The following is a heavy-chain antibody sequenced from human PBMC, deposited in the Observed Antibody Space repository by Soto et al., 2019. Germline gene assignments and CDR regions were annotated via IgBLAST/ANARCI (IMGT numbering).Heavy chain of an antibody. J-gene: IGHJ3*02. Sequence: QLHLVQSGAVVKKPGASVTVSCSASGYPVTAYYMHWVRQAPGRGLEWMGGINPATGAAKYTQTFQGGVTMARDTSTSTVFMELGGLTSGDTAVFYWARGGGVGVAGSAAFDMWGQGTLVTVSS. CDR1: GYPVTAYY. V-gene: IGHV1-2*02. CDR3: ARGGGVGVAGSAAFDM. CDR2: INPATGAA. D-gene: IGHD3-3*01.